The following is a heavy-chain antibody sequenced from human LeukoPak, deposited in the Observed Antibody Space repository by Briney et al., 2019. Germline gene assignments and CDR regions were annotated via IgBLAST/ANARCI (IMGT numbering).Heavy chain of an antibody. CDR2: IYYSGST. CDR1: GGSISSYY. Sequence: PSETLSLTCTVSGGSISSYYWSWIRQPPGKGLEWIEYIYYSGSTNYNPSLKSRVTISVDTSKNQFSLKLSSVTAADTAVYYCARAPGYRSSTSCYVHYYGMDVWGQGTTVTVSS. CDR3: ARAPGYRSSTSCYVHYYGMDV. D-gene: IGHD2-2*01. J-gene: IGHJ6*02. V-gene: IGHV4-59*01.